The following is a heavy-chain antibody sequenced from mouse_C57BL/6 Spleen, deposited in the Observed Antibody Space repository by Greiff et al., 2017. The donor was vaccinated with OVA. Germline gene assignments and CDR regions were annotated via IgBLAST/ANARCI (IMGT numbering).Heavy chain of an antibody. CDR1: GFTFSDYY. J-gene: IGHJ4*01. Sequence: EVQLMASWGGLVQPGGSLKLSCAASGFTFSDYYMYWVRQTPEKRLEWVAYISNGGGSTYYPDTVKGRFTISRDNAKNTLYLQMSRLKSEDTAMYYCARDTTDAMDYWGQGTSVTVSS. V-gene: IGHV5-12*01. CDR2: ISNGGGST. CDR3: ARDTTDAMDY. D-gene: IGHD1-1*01.